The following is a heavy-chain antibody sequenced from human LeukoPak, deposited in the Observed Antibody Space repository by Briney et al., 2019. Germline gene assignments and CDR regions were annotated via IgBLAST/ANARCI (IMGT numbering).Heavy chain of an antibody. V-gene: IGHV1-46*01. J-gene: IGHJ4*02. CDR2: INPSGGST. Sequence: ASVKVSCKASGYTFTSYYMHWVRQAPGQGLEWMGIINPSGGSTSYAQKFQGRVTMTRDTSTSTAYMELSSLRSEDTAVYYCARWRLPRYYFDYWGQGTLVTVSS. D-gene: IGHD5-18*01. CDR1: GYTFTSYY. CDR3: ARWRLPRYYFDY.